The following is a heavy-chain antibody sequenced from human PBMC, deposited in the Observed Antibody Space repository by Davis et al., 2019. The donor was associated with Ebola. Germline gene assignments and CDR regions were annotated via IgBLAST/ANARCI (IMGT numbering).Heavy chain of an antibody. CDR1: GFTFSRYW. V-gene: IGHV3-74*01. CDR2: ISSDGGIT. J-gene: IGHJ4*02. D-gene: IGHD4-11*01. Sequence: PGGSLRLSCAASGFTFSRYWMHWVRQAPGKGLVYVSRISSDGGITSYADSVKGRFTISRDNAKSTLYLQMNSLTAEDTAVYYCARGGTTVTTPLDYWGQGTLVTVSS. CDR3: ARGGTTVTTPLDY.